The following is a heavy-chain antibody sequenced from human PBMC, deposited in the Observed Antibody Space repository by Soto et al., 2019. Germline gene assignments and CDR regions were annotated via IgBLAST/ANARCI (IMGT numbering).Heavy chain of an antibody. CDR3: ARGTIVVVAAIPPNYFDY. CDR2: INHSGST. CDR1: GGSFSGYY. V-gene: IGHV4-34*01. J-gene: IGHJ4*02. Sequence: QVQLQQWGAGLLKPSETLSLTCAVYGGSFSGYYWGWIRQPAGKGLEWIGEINHSGSTNYNPTLKSRVTISVDTYKNQFSLKLSSVTAADTAEYYCARGTIVVVAAIPPNYFDYWGQGTLVTVSS. D-gene: IGHD2-15*01.